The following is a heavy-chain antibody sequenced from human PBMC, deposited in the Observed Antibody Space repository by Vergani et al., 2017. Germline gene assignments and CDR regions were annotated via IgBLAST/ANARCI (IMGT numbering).Heavy chain of an antibody. J-gene: IGHJ6*03. CDR3: ARVPHKYYYMDV. Sequence: QVQLVQSGAEVKKPGASVKVSCKASAYSFTSYDINWVRQATGQGLEWMGWIDPNSGNTGYIQKFQGRVTMTRDTSISTAYMELSSLTSEDTAVYYCARVPHKYYYMDVWGKGTTVTVSS. V-gene: IGHV1-8*01. CDR1: AYSFTSYD. CDR2: IDPNSGNT.